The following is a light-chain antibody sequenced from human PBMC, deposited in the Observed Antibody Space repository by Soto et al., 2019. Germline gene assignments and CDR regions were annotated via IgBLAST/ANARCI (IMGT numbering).Light chain of an antibody. CDR1: QSAFSSY. V-gene: IGKV3-20*01. Sequence: EIVLTQSPGTLCLSQGERATLSCRASQSAFSSYLAWYQQKPGQAPRLLIYGASSRATGIPDRFSGSGSGTDFTLTISRLEPEDFAVYYSQQYGSSPWTLGQGTKVEIK. CDR2: GAS. J-gene: IGKJ1*01. CDR3: QQYGSSPWT.